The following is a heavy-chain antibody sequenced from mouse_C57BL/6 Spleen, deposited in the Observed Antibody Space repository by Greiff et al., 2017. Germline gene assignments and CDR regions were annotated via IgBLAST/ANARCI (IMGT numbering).Heavy chain of an antibody. J-gene: IGHJ3*01. CDR3: AYDYGGGFAY. Sequence: VQLQQSGAELVRPGTSVKVSCKASGYAFTNYLIEWVKQRPGQGLEWIGVINPGSGGTNYNEKFKGKATLTADKSSSTAYMQLSSLTSEDSAVYFGAYDYGGGFAYWGQGTLVTVSA. CDR1: GYAFTNYL. V-gene: IGHV1-54*01. CDR2: INPGSGGT. D-gene: IGHD2-4*01.